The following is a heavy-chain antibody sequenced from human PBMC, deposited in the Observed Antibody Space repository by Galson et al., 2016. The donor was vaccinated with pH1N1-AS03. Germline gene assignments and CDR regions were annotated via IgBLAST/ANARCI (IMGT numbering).Heavy chain of an antibody. V-gene: IGHV3-66*01. CDR3: VRVFRWGGNSGY. D-gene: IGHD4-23*01. J-gene: IGHJ4*02. Sequence: SLRLSCAASGFTVSSSHMNWVRQAPGKGLEWVSIIYSGGTTYYADSVKGRFIVSRDNSKNTLYLQMNSLRAEGTAVYYCVRVFRWGGNSGYWGQGTLVTVSS. CDR1: GFTVSSSH. CDR2: IYSGGTT.